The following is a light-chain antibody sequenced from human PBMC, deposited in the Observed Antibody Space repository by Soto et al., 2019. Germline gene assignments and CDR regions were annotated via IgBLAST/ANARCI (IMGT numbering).Light chain of an antibody. CDR2: DNN. Sequence: QAVLTQPPSVSGAPGQRVTISCTGSSSSIGASYKVHWYQQLPGTAPKLLIYDNNNRASGVPDRFSGSKSGTSASLAIIGLQAEDEADYYCQSYDSRLSGREVFGGGTKLTVL. J-gene: IGLJ2*01. CDR3: QSYDSRLSGREV. V-gene: IGLV1-40*01. CDR1: SSSIGASYK.